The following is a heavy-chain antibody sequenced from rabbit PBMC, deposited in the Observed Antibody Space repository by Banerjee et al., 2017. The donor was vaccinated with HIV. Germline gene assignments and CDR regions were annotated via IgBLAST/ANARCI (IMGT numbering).Heavy chain of an antibody. Sequence: QEQLEESGGDLVKPEGSLTLTCTASGFSFRSGYYMGWVRQAPGKGLEWIACIGSGSGSTYYASWAKGRFTITKTSSTTVTLQMTSLTAADTATYFCAREYGDYGGSFKLWGPGTLVTVS. J-gene: IGHJ4*01. CDR2: IGSGSGST. CDR3: AREYGDYGGSFKL. V-gene: IGHV1S45*01. CDR1: GFSFRSGYY. D-gene: IGHD2-1*01.